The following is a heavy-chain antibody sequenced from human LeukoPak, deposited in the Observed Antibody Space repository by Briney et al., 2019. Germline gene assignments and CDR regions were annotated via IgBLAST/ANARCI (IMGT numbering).Heavy chain of an antibody. CDR1: GIIFSTYA. CDR3: ARDFWSGYYTED. Sequence: GGSLRLSCEFSGIIFSTYAMNWIRQAPGKGQERISYISGSSSGSTSIIHYADSVKGRFTISRDNAKNSLHLQMDSLSAEDTAVYYCARDFWSGYYTEDWGQGALVIVSS. D-gene: IGHD3-3*01. CDR2: ISGSSSGSTSII. V-gene: IGHV3-48*04. J-gene: IGHJ4*02.